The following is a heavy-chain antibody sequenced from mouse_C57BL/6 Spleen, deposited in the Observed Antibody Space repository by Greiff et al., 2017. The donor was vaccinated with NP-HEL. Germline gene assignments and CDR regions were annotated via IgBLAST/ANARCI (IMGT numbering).Heavy chain of an antibody. D-gene: IGHD2-10*01. J-gene: IGHJ4*01. CDR3: ASSYSGYAMDY. CDR1: GYTFTDYY. CDR2: INPNNGGT. V-gene: IGHV1-26*01. Sequence: VQLQQSGPELVKPGASVKISCKASGYTFTDYYMNWVKQSHGKSLEWIGDINPNNGGTSYNQKFKGKATLTVDKSSSTAYMELRSLTSEDSAVYYCASSYSGYAMDYWGQGTSVTVSS.